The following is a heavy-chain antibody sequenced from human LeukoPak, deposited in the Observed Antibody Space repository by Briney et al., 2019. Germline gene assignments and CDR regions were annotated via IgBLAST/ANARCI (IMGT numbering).Heavy chain of an antibody. CDR1: GFTFSSYA. Sequence: GGSLRLACAASGFTFSSYAMSWVRQAPGKGLEWVSAISGSGGSTYYADSVKGRFTISRDNSKNTLYLQMNSLRAEDTAVYYCAKGGIVVVPAARRAPDAFDIWGQGTMVTVSS. CDR3: AKGGIVVVPAARRAPDAFDI. V-gene: IGHV3-23*01. J-gene: IGHJ3*02. CDR2: ISGSGGST. D-gene: IGHD2-2*01.